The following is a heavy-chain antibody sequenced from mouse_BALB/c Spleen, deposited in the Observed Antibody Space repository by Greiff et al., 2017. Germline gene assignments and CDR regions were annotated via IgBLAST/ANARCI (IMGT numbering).Heavy chain of an antibody. CDR2: ISSGGST. J-gene: IGHJ2*01. D-gene: IGHD1-2*01. Sequence: EVHLVESGGGLVKPGGSLKLSCAASGFTFSSYAMSWVRQTPEKRLEWVASISSGGSTYYPDSVKGRFTISRDNARNILYLQMSSLRSEDTAMYYCARNHYYCYDYFDYWGQGTTLTVSS. CDR1: GFTFSSYA. CDR3: ARNHYYCYDYFDY. V-gene: IGHV5-6-5*01.